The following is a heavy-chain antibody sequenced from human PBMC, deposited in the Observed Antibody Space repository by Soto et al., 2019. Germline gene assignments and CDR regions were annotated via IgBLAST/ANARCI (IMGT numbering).Heavy chain of an antibody. V-gene: IGHV4-34*01. CDR3: PRGHGNLYSRYYYYGMDV. CDR1: GGSFSGYH. J-gene: IGHJ6*02. CDR2: IKHSGMT. D-gene: IGHD1-26*01. Sequence: QVQLQQWGAGLLKPSETLSLICAVYGGSFSGYHWSWVRQPPGRGLEWIGEIKHSGMTHYNPSLKSRVTRSVDTSKNQFSLKSSSVTAADTAVYHCPRGHGNLYSRYYYYGMDVWGQGTTVTVSS.